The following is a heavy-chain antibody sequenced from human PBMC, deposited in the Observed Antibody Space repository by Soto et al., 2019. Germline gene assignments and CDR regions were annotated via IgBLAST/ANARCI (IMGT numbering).Heavy chain of an antibody. CDR1: GFTFSIYD. J-gene: IGHJ6*02. CDR2: IGTAGDT. Sequence: PGGSLRLSCASSGFTFSIYDMHWVRQATGKGLEWVSAIGTAGDTYYPGSVKGRFTISRENAKNSLYLQMNSLRAEDTAVYYCARDLAYSYEYYYGMDVWGQGTTVTVSS. CDR3: ARDLAYSYEYYYGMDV. D-gene: IGHD5-12*01. V-gene: IGHV3-13*01.